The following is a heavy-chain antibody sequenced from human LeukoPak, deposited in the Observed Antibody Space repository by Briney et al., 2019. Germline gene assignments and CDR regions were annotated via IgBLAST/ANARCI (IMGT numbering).Heavy chain of an antibody. CDR1: GYTFTGYY. V-gene: IGHV1-2*06. CDR2: INPNSGGT. J-gene: IGHJ4*02. D-gene: IGHD1-26*01. CDR3: ARDNFVGATDY. Sequence: ASVKVSCKASGYTFTGYYMHWVRQAPGQGLEWMGRINPNSGGTNYAQKFQGRVTMTRDTSISTAYMELSRLRSEDTAVYYCARDNFVGATDYWGQGTLVTVSS.